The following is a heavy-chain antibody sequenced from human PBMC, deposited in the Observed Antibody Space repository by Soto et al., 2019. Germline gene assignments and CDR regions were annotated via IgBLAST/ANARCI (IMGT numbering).Heavy chain of an antibody. CDR2: MNPNSGNT. Sequence: ASVKVSCKASGYTFTSYDINWVRQATGQGLEWMGWMNPNSGNTGYAQKFQGRVTMTRNTSISTAYMELSSLRSEDTAVYYCARAYDVLRFLGSTHRYYMDVWGKGTTVTVSS. D-gene: IGHD3-3*01. V-gene: IGHV1-8*01. J-gene: IGHJ6*03. CDR3: ARAYDVLRFLGSTHRYYMDV. CDR1: GYTFTSYD.